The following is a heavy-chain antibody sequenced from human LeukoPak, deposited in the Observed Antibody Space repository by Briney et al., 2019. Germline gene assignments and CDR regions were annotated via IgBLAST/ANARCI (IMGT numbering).Heavy chain of an antibody. D-gene: IGHD1-26*01. V-gene: IGHV3-21*01. CDR3: ARARATSGSYYLYFDY. CDR2: ISNIDSYI. Sequence: GGSLRLSCAASGFTFSSYSMNWVRQAPGKGLEWVSCISNIDSYIYYADSVKGRFTISRDNARNSLYLQINSLRAEDTAVYYCARARATSGSYYLYFDYWGQGTLVTVSS. CDR1: GFTFSSYS. J-gene: IGHJ4*02.